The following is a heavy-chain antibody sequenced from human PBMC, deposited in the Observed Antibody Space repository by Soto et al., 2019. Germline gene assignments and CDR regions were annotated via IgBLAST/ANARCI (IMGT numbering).Heavy chain of an antibody. CDR2: IIPISATI. J-gene: IGHJ4*02. D-gene: IGHD3-3*01. Sequence: QVQLLQSGAEVKKPGSSVKVSCKASGATFSSFAFSWVRQAPGQGLEWMGVIIPISATIKFAQKFQGRVTFTAAEYTGTAYMELSSLTSEDTAFYYCAIPLKWSGYYIAFDYWGPGTLVIVSS. CDR1: GATFSSFA. V-gene: IGHV1-69*01. CDR3: AIPLKWSGYYIAFDY.